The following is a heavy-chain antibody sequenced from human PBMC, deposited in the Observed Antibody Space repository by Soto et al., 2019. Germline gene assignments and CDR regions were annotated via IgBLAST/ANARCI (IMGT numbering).Heavy chain of an antibody. Sequence: PGGSLRLSCAASGFTFSSYAMHWVRQAPGKGLEWVAVISYDGSNKYYADSVKGRFTISRDNSKNTLYLQMNSLRAEDTAVYYCARDRGMSDAFEIWGQGTMVTVSS. D-gene: IGHD1-20*01. V-gene: IGHV3-30-3*01. CDR1: GFTFSSYA. CDR3: ARDRGMSDAFEI. CDR2: ISYDGSNK. J-gene: IGHJ3*02.